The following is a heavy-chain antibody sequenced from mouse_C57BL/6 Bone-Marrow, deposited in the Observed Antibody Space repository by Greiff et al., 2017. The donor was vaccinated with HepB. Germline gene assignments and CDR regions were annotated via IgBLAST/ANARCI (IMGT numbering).Heavy chain of an antibody. Sequence: QVHVKQPGAELVKPGASVKLSCKASGYTFTSYWMHWVKQRPGQGLEWIGMIHPNSGSTNYNEKFKSKATLTVDKSSSTAYMQLSSLTSEDSAVYYCARVPYGNYVYWGQGTLVTVSA. V-gene: IGHV1-64*01. CDR2: IHPNSGST. CDR1: GYTFTSYW. D-gene: IGHD2-1*01. J-gene: IGHJ3*01. CDR3: ARVPYGNYVY.